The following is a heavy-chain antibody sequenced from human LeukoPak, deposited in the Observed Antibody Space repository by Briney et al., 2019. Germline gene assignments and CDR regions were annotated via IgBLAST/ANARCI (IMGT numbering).Heavy chain of an antibody. D-gene: IGHD2-2*01. CDR3: ARDVCSSTSCYVGSGFDP. V-gene: IGHV1-2*02. CDR2: INPNSGGT. J-gene: IGHJ5*02. Sequence: GASVKVSCKASGYTFTGYYMHWVRQAPGQGLEWMGWINPNSGGTNYAQKFQGRVTMTRDTSISTAYMELSGLRSDDTAVYYCARDVCSSTSCYVGSGFDPWGQGTLVTVSS. CDR1: GYTFTGYY.